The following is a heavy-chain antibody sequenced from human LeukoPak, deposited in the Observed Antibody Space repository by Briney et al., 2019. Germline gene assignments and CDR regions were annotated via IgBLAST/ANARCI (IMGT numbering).Heavy chain of an antibody. Sequence: SETLSLTCAVYGGSFSGYYWSWIGQPPGKGLEWIGEINHSGSTNYNPSLKSRVTISVDTSKNQFSLKLSSVTAADTAVYYCATGRSSFPWLQRYYYYMDVRGKGTTVTVSS. CDR3: ATGRSSFPWLQRYYYYMDV. CDR1: GGSFSGYY. CDR2: INHSGST. J-gene: IGHJ6*03. V-gene: IGHV4-34*01. D-gene: IGHD5-24*01.